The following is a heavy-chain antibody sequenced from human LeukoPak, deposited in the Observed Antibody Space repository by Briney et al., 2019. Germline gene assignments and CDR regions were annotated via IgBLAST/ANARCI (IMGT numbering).Heavy chain of an antibody. CDR3: VSVSAGLAEY. J-gene: IGHJ4*02. Sequence: PGGSLRLSCATSGFPFSDHWMEWVRQAPGKGLEWVGRITNKAKGYTTEYVASVRGRFVISRDDSKDSVNLQMNSLKTEDTAVYYCVSVSAGLAEYWGQGTRVTVSS. CDR2: ITNKAKGYTT. V-gene: IGHV3-72*01. D-gene: IGHD2/OR15-2a*01. CDR1: GFPFSDHW.